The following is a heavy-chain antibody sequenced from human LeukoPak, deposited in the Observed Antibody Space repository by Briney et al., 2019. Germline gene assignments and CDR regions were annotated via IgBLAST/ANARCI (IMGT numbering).Heavy chain of an antibody. D-gene: IGHD5-18*01. CDR1: GFIFSSYW. CDR3: ARGYSYGYRNYYYYMDV. J-gene: IGHJ6*03. CDR2: IKQDGSEK. Sequence: PGGSLRLSCAASGFIFSSYWMSWVRQAPGKGLEWVANIKQDGSEKYYVDSVKGRFTTSRDNAKNSLYLQMNSLRAEDTAVYYCARGYSYGYRNYYYYMDVWGKGTTVTVSS. V-gene: IGHV3-7*01.